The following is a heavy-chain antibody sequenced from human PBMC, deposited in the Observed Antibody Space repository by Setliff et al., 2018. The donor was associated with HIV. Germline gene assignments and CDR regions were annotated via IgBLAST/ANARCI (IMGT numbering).Heavy chain of an antibody. Sequence: NPGGSLRLSCAASGFTFSSYSMNWVRQAPGKGLEWVSSISSSSSYIYYADSVKGRFTISRDNAKNSLYLQMNSLRAEDTAVYYCAREDGAYYYDSSGLDYWGQGTLVTVSS. V-gene: IGHV3-21*01. CDR2: ISSSSSYI. CDR3: AREDGAYYYDSSGLDY. J-gene: IGHJ4*02. D-gene: IGHD3-22*01. CDR1: GFTFSSYS.